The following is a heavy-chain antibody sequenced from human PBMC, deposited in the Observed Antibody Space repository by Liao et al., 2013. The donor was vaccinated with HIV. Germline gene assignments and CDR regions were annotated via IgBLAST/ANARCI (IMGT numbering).Heavy chain of an antibody. V-gene: IGHV4-4*07. CDR1: GGSISSYY. CDR2: FYTSGST. CDR3: ARDYYDSSGYYWVY. D-gene: IGHD3-22*01. J-gene: IGHJ4*02. Sequence: QVQLQESGPGLVKPSETLSLTCTVSGGSISSYYWSWVRQPAGKGLEWIGRFYTSGSTNYNPSLKSRVTMSVDTSKNQFSLKLSSVTAAVTAVYYCARDYYDSSGYYWVYWGQGTRVTVSS.